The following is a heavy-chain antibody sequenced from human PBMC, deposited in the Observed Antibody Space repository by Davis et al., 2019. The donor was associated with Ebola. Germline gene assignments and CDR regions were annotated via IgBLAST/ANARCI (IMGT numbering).Heavy chain of an antibody. CDR3: ARSSGWF. V-gene: IGHV2-5*02. J-gene: IGHJ4*02. CDR1: GFSLSPSGGG. Sequence: SGPTLVKPTQTLTLTCTFSGFSLSPSGGGVGWIRQPPGKALEWLAMIYWDDDKRYSPSLKTRLTITKDTSKNKVVLTMTNMDPVDTATYYCARSSGWFWGQGTLVTVSS. D-gene: IGHD6-19*01. CDR2: IYWDDDK.